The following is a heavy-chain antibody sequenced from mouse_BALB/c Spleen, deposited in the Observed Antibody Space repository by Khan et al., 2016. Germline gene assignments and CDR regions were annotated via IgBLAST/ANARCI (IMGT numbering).Heavy chain of an antibody. CDR1: GFIFSNYD. CDR2: IGCGVIYI. D-gene: IGHD4-1*01. J-gene: IGHJ2*01. CDR3: WERDY. Sequence: EVELVESGGDLVKPGGSLKLSCAASGFIFSNYDMSWVRQIPDKRLEWVATIGCGVIYIHDFDTVKGRNTMPRDSAKNTLYLQMSSLRSEDTAMFQMWERDYWGQGTTLTVSS. V-gene: IGHV5-6*01.